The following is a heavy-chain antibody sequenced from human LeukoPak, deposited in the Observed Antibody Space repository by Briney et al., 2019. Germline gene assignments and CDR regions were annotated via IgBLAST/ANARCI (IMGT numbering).Heavy chain of an antibody. Sequence: GGSLRLSCAASGFTVSSNYMSWVRQAPEKGLDWVSIIYSDGGTYYADSVKGRFTISRDSSKNTLYLQMNSLRAEDTAVYYCARTTYTYGPDDYWGQGTLVTVSS. CDR3: ARTTYTYGPDDY. V-gene: IGHV3-66*01. J-gene: IGHJ4*02. CDR2: IYSDGGT. D-gene: IGHD3-10*01. CDR1: GFTVSSNY.